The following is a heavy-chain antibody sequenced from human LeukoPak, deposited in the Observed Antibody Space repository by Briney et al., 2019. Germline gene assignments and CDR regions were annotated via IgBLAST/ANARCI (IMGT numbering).Heavy chain of an antibody. J-gene: IGHJ4*02. CDR2: ISSSGNTI. D-gene: IGHD2/OR15-2a*01. V-gene: IGHV3-11*01. CDR1: GFTFSDYY. CDR3: ASNREGIVQGY. Sequence: PGESLRLSCAASGFTFSDYYMSWIRQAPGKGLEWVSYISSSGNTIYYADSVKGRFTISRDDAKNSLYLQMNSLRAEDTAVYYCASNREGIVQGYWGQGTLLTVSS.